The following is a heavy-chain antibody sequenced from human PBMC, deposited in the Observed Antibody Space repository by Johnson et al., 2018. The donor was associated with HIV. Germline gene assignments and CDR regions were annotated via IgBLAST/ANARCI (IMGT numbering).Heavy chain of an antibody. V-gene: IGHV3-30-3*01. D-gene: IGHD3-3*01. CDR2: ISYDGSSK. CDR1: GFTFSSYT. Sequence: QVQLVESGGGVVQPGRSLRLSCAASGFTFSSYTMHWVRQAPGKGLEWVALISYDGSSKYFADSVKGRFTISRDNSKNTLYLQMNSLNTEDTAVYYCARDLTYYNFWSGYWGDAFDIWGQGTMVTVSS. CDR3: ARDLTYYNFWSGYWGDAFDI. J-gene: IGHJ3*02.